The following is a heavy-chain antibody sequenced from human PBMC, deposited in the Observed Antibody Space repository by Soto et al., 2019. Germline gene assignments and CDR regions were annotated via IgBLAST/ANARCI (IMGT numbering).Heavy chain of an antibody. J-gene: IGHJ4*02. CDR1: GDSISSYY. CDR2: IYYSGST. Sequence: SETLSLTCTVSGDSISSYYWSWIRQSPGKGLEWIGYIYYSGSTNYNPSLKSRVTILVDTPKNQFSLNLRSVTAADTAVYYCASMGYHYGSGSYPLDYWGQGTLVTVSS. V-gene: IGHV4-59*08. CDR3: ASMGYHYGSGSYPLDY. D-gene: IGHD3-10*01.